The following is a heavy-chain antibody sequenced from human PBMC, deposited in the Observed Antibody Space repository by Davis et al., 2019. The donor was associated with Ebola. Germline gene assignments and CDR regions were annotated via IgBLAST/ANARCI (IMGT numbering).Heavy chain of an antibody. J-gene: IGHJ5*02. CDR2: ISWKSGNI. Sequence: SLKISCAASGFSLDDYAMHWVRQAPGKGLEWVSGISWKSGNIDYADSVKGRFTISRDNAKNSLYLQMNSLRAEDTAVYYCARDTKAAHAPWGQGTLVTVSS. CDR1: GFSLDDYA. D-gene: IGHD6-6*01. V-gene: IGHV3-9*01. CDR3: ARDTKAAHAP.